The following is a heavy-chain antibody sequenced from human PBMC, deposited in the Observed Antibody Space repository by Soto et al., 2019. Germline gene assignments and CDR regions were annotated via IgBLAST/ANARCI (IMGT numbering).Heavy chain of an antibody. D-gene: IGHD2-21*02. J-gene: IGHJ4*02. CDR1: GFTFSGSA. Sequence: EVQLVESGGGLVQPGGSLKLSCAASGFTFSGSAMHWVRQASGKGLEWVGRIRSKANSYATAYAASVKGRFTISKDDSKNTGYLQMNSLKTEETAVYYCTRRVVTAGDYWGQGTLVTVSS. CDR3: TRRVVTAGDY. CDR2: IRSKANSYAT. V-gene: IGHV3-73*02.